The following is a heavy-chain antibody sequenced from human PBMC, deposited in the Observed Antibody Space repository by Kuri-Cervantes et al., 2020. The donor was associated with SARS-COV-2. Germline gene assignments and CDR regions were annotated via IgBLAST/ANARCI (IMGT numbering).Heavy chain of an antibody. J-gene: IGHJ4*02. CDR3: ARDHRMITFGGVIDHFDY. Sequence: ASVKVSCKASGYTFTSYGISWVRQAPGQGLEGMGWISGYNGNTNYAQKLQGRVTMTTDTSKSTADMELRSLRSDDTAVYYCARDHRMITFGGVIDHFDYWGQGTLVTVSS. CDR2: ISGYNGNT. V-gene: IGHV1-18*04. CDR1: GYTFTSYG. D-gene: IGHD3-16*02.